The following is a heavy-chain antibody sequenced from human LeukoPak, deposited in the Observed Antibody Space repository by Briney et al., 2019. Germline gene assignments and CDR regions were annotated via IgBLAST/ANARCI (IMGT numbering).Heavy chain of an antibody. Sequence: SETLSLTCTVSGGSISSYYWSWIRQPPGKGLEWIGYIYYSGSTNYNPSLKSRVTISVDTSKNQFSLKLSSVTAADTAVYYCARMSTRRWLVLRANFDYWGQGTLVTVSS. J-gene: IGHJ4*02. V-gene: IGHV4-59*08. D-gene: IGHD6-19*01. CDR3: ARMSTRRWLVLRANFDY. CDR2: IYYSGST. CDR1: GGSISSYY.